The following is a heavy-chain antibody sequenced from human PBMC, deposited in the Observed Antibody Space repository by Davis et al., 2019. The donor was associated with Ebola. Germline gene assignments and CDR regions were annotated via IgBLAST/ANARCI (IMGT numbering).Heavy chain of an antibody. V-gene: IGHV4-59*12. CDR2: IHYSGNT. Sequence: MPSETLSLTCTVSGGSMSGFYWNWVRQAPGKAPEWIAYIHYSGNTKYNPSLQNRLLISMDTSKNQFSLKLSSVTAADTAVYYCARGVKQLVSNWFDPWGQGTLVTVSS. CDR1: GGSMSGFY. CDR3: ARGVKQLVSNWFDP. J-gene: IGHJ5*02. D-gene: IGHD6-13*01.